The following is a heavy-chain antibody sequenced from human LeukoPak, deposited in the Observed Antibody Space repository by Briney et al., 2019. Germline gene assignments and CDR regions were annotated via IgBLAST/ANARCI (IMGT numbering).Heavy chain of an antibody. CDR1: GFNFRSYS. CDR2: ISSISNYI. J-gene: IGHJ1*01. V-gene: IGHV3-21*01. D-gene: IGHD4-17*01. CDR3: ARDMTTATTCYLQH. Sequence: PGGSLRLSCAVSGFNFRSYSMNWVRQAPGKGLEWVSSISSISNYIYYADSVKGRFTISRDNARNSLYLQMDSLRAEDTAVYYCARDMTTATTCYLQHWGQGTLVTVSS.